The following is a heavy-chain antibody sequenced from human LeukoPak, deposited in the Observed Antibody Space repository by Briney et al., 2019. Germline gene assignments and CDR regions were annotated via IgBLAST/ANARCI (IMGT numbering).Heavy chain of an antibody. CDR1: GGSFSGCY. D-gene: IGHD2-21*02. CDR2: INHSGST. CDR3: AGSHPTLAYCGGDCYSAYYFDY. J-gene: IGHJ4*02. V-gene: IGHV4-34*01. Sequence: PSETLSLTCAVYGGSFSGCYWSWIRQPPGKGLEWIGEINHSGSTNYNPSLKSRVTISVDTSKNQFSLKLSSVTAADTAVYYCAGSHPTLAYCGGDCYSAYYFDYWGQGTLVTVSS.